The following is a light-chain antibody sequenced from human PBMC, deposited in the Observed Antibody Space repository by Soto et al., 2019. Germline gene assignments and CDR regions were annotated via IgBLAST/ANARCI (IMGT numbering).Light chain of an antibody. CDR2: DVS. Sequence: QSALTQPASVSGSPGQSITISCTGTSSDVGGYNYVSWYQQHPGKAPKLMIYDVSNRPSGVSNRFSGSKSGNTASLTISGLHAEDEGDYYCSSYTSNSTVVFGGGTKLTVL. V-gene: IGLV2-14*01. CDR3: SSYTSNSTVV. CDR1: SSDVGGYNY. J-gene: IGLJ2*01.